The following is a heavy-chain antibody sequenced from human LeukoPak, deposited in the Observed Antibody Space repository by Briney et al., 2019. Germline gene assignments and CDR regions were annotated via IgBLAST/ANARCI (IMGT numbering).Heavy chain of an antibody. J-gene: IGHJ4*02. CDR3: ARGYNYYDSSGSYYFDY. Sequence: SETLSLTCSVSGGSIRSTTYYWGWIRQPPGKGLEWIGSIYYSGNTYYSPSLMSRVTISVDTSKNQFSLNLSSVTAADTAVYYCARGYNYYDSSGSYYFDYWGQGTLVTVSS. CDR2: IYYSGNT. D-gene: IGHD3-22*01. V-gene: IGHV4-39*07. CDR1: GGSIRSTTYY.